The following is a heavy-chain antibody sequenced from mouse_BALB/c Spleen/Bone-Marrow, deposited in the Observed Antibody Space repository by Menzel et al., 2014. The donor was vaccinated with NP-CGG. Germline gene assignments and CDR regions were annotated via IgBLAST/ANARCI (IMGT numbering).Heavy chain of an antibody. CDR3: TRTYDGRTWFAY. D-gene: IGHD2-3*01. CDR2: IYPSDSYT. CDR1: GYTFTIYW. J-gene: IGHJ3*01. V-gene: IGHV1-69*02. Sequence: VQLQQSGAELVRPGASVKLSCKASGYTFTIYWINWVKQRPGQGLEWIGNIYPSDSYTNYNQKFKDKATLTVDKSSSTAYMQLSSPTSEDSAVYYCTRTYDGRTWFAYWGQGTLVTVSA.